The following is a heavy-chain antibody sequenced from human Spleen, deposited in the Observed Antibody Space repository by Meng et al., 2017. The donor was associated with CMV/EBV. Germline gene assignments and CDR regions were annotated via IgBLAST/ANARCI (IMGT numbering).Heavy chain of an antibody. CDR1: GFTFSSYA. D-gene: IGHD2-2*01. CDR3: AKEVVPAAMGYYFDQ. CDR2: ISGSGGNK. Sequence: GESLKISCAASGFTFSSYAMGWVRQAPGKGLEWVSAISGSGGNKQYADSVKDRVTISRDIPKNTLFLQMNSLRAEDTAVYYCAKEVVPAAMGYYFDQWGQGTLVTVSS. V-gene: IGHV3-23*01. J-gene: IGHJ4*02.